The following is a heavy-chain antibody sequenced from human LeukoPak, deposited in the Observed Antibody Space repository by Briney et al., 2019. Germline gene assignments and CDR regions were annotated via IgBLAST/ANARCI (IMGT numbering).Heavy chain of an antibody. V-gene: IGHV4-34*01. Sequence: SETLSLTCAVYGGSFSGYYWSWIPQPPGKGLEWIGEINHSGRTNYNTSLNSGITITVDTTKTQFSLQRSLGTAADTAVYYCARGTVTTGPYFQHWGQGTLVTVSS. J-gene: IGHJ1*01. CDR2: INHSGRT. CDR1: GGSFSGYY. CDR3: ARGTVTTGPYFQH. D-gene: IGHD4-17*01.